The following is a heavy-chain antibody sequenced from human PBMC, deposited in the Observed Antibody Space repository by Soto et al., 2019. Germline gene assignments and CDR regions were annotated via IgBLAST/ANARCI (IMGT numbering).Heavy chain of an antibody. D-gene: IGHD2-15*01. J-gene: IGHJ3*02. CDR1: GDSISRNY. CDR3: SSAKGGNVAFNI. V-gene: IGHV4-59*01. Sequence: SETLSLTCTVSSTVSGDSISRNYWSWIRQPPGKGLEWIGYISYSGSAEYNASLKRRVTISIDTSKNQFSLNLSSVTAADSADYFCSSAKGGNVAFNIWGQVTMVTVSS. CDR2: ISYSGSA.